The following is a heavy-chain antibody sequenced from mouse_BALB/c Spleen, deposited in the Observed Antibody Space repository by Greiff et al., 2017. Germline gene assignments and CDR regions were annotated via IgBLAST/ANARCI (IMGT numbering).Heavy chain of an antibody. CDR3: ARPSTMITETWFAY. CDR2: IDPANGNT. Sequence: EVQRVESGAELVKPGASVKLSCTASGFNIKDTYMHWVKQRPEQGLEWIGRIDPANGNTKYDPKFQGKATITADTSSNTAYLQLSSLTSEDTAVYYCARPSTMITETWFAYWGQGTLVTVSA. V-gene: IGHV14-3*02. D-gene: IGHD2-4*01. CDR1: GFNIKDTY. J-gene: IGHJ3*01.